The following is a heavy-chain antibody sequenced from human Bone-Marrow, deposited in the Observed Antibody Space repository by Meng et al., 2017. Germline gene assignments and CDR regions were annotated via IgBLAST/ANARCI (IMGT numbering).Heavy chain of an antibody. CDR3: ATLIVGATMNFDY. J-gene: IGHJ4*02. CDR2: ISSSSSYI. CDR1: GFTFSSYA. Sequence: GESLKISCAASGFTFSSYAMSWVRQAPGKGLEWVSYISSSSSYIYYADSVKGRFTISRDNAKNSLYLQMNSLRSEDTAVYYCATLIVGATMNFDYWGQGTLVTVSS. D-gene: IGHD1-26*01. V-gene: IGHV3-21*05.